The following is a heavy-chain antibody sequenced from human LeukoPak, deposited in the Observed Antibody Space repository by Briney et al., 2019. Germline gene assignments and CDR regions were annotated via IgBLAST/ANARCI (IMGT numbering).Heavy chain of an antibody. CDR2: IIPILGIA. V-gene: IGHV1-69*04. J-gene: IGHJ6*02. Sequence: SVKVSCKASGGTFSSYAISWVRQAPGQGLEWMGRIIPILGIANYAQKFQGRVTITADKSTSTAYMELSSLRSDDTAVYYCAGDFWSGEYYYYYYGMDVWGQGTTVTVSS. CDR1: GGTFSSYA. CDR3: AGDFWSGEYYYYYYGMDV. D-gene: IGHD3-3*01.